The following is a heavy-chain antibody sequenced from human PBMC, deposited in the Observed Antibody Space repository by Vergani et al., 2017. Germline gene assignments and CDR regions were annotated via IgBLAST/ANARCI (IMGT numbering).Heavy chain of an antibody. CDR3: AISSTTLDYYYGMDV. J-gene: IGHJ6*02. CDR1: GGTFSSYA. D-gene: IGHD2-2*01. Sequence: QVQLVQSGAEVKKPGASVKVSCKASGGTFSSYAISWVRQAPGQGLEWMGRIIPILGIANYAQKFQGRVTITAGKSTSTAYMELSSLKSEDTAVYYCAISSTTLDYYYGMDVWGQGTTVTVSS. CDR2: IIPILGIA. V-gene: IGHV1-69*04.